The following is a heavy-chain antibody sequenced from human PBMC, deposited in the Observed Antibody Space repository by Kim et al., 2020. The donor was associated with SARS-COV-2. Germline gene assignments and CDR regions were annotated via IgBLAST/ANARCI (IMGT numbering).Heavy chain of an antibody. D-gene: IGHD3-10*01. V-gene: IGHV3-30*18. CDR3: AKDRDYYGSGNYYFDY. CDR2: ISYDGSNK. J-gene: IGHJ4*01. CDR1: GFTFSSYG. Sequence: GGSLRLSCAASGFTFSSYGMHWVRQAPGKGLEWVAVISYDGSNKYYADSVKGRFTISRDNSKNTLYLQMNSLRAEDTAVYYCAKDRDYYGSGNYYFDYWG.